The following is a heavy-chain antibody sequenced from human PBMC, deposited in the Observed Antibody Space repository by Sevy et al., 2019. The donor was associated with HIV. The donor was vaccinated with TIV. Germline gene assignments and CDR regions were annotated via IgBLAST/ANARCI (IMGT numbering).Heavy chain of an antibody. CDR2: MNPNSGDT. CDR3: ASAQRSSGWAFDI. J-gene: IGHJ3*02. D-gene: IGHD6-19*01. CDR1: GYTFTSYD. V-gene: IGHV1-8*01. Sequence: ASVKVSCKASGYTFTSYDINWVRKATGQGPEWMGWMNPNSGDTDSAQKFQGRISMTRNTSISTAYMELSSLRSEDTAIYYCASAQRSSGWAFDIWGQGTMVTVSS.